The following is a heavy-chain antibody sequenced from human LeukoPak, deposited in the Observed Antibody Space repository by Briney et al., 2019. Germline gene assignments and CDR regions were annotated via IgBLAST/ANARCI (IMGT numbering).Heavy chain of an antibody. J-gene: IGHJ4*02. CDR1: VYTFTNFY. Sequence: ASVKVSCKASVYTFTNFYIHWVRQAPGQGLEWMGWINPNSGGTNYAQKFQGGVTMTRDTSISTAYMELSRLRSDDTAVYYCARSGGYNSLFDYWGQGTLVTVSS. D-gene: IGHD5-12*01. CDR3: ARSGGYNSLFDY. V-gene: IGHV1-2*02. CDR2: INPNSGGT.